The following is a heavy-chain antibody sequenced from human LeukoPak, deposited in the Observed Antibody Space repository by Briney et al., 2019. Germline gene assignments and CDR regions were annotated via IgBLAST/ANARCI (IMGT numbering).Heavy chain of an antibody. Sequence: GGSLGLSCAASGFAFSSYSMNWVRQAPGKGLEWVSYISSSSSIIYYADSVKGRFTISRDNAKNSLYLQMNSLRDEDTAVYYCARGPPTYDSSGYYFYWGQGTLVTVSS. CDR2: ISSSSSII. V-gene: IGHV3-48*02. J-gene: IGHJ4*02. CDR3: ARGPPTYDSSGYYFY. D-gene: IGHD3-22*01. CDR1: GFAFSSYS.